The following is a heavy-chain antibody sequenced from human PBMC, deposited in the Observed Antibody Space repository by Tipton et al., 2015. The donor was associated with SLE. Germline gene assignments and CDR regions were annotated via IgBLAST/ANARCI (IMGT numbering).Heavy chain of an antibody. D-gene: IGHD1-26*01. CDR1: GGTFSSFS. Sequence: SGAEVKKPGSSVKVSCKAPGGTFSSFSMNWVRQAPGKGLEWISYIGGSSSNTYYADSVKGRFTISRDNAENSLYLQMNSLRAEDTAVYYCARDWSYSFDNWGQGTLVTVSS. J-gene: IGHJ4*02. CDR3: ARDWSYSFDN. CDR2: IGGSSSNT. V-gene: IGHV3-48*01.